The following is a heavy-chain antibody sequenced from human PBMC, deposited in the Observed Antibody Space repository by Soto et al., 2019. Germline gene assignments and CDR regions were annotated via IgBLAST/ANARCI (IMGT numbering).Heavy chain of an antibody. J-gene: IGHJ4*02. CDR1: GVSISSSSYY. Sequence: PSDTLSLTCTVSGVSISSSSYYWVWIRQPPGKGLEWIGSIYYSGSTYYNPSLKSRVTISVDTSKNQFSLKLSSVTAADTAVYYCARHELARGKWNEGMGCDEWGQGTLVIVSS. D-gene: IGHD1-1*01. V-gene: IGHV4-39*01. CDR2: IYYSGST. CDR3: ARHELARGKWNEGMGCDE.